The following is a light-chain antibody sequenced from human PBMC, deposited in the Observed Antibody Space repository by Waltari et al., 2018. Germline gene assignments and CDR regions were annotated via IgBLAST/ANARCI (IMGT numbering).Light chain of an antibody. J-gene: IGKJ4*01. CDR1: QSVLRD. V-gene: IGKV3-15*01. CDR2: GAS. Sequence: EIVMTQSPATLSASPGEGATLSCRASQSVLRDLAWYPQKPGQAPRLLIAGASTRATDIPGRFTGSGSGTDFTLTITSLQSGDVAVYYCQQYNDWPLTFGGGTKVEIK. CDR3: QQYNDWPLT.